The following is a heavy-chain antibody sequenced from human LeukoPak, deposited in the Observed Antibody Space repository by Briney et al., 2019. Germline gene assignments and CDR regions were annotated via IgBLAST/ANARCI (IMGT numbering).Heavy chain of an antibody. V-gene: IGHV4-4*09. Sequence: SETLPLTCTVSGGSISGNYWSWIRQPPGQGLEWIAYIHSSGYTNYNPSLKSRVTISVDTSNNQFSLKVTSVTAADTAMYYCTKRQGPTSGSYDYFDPWGQGALVTVSS. D-gene: IGHD1-26*01. J-gene: IGHJ5*02. CDR2: IHSSGYT. CDR1: GGSISGNY. CDR3: TKRQGPTSGSYDYFDP.